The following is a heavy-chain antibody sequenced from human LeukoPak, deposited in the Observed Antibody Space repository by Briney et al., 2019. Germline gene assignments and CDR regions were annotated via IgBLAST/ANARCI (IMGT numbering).Heavy chain of an antibody. CDR3: ARDRYDFWSGYSLNWFDP. J-gene: IGHJ5*02. CDR2: ISSSGSTI. V-gene: IGHV3-48*03. D-gene: IGHD3-3*01. CDR1: GFTFSSYE. Sequence: PGGSLRLSCAAPGFTFSSYEMNWVRQAPGKGLEWVSYISSSGSTIYYADSVKGRFTISRDNAKNSLYLQMNSLRAEDTAVYYCARDRYDFWSGYSLNWFDPWGQGTLVTVSS.